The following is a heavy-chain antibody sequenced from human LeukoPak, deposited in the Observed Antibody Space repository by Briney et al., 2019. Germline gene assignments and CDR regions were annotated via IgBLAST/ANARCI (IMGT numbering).Heavy chain of an antibody. CDR2: IKQDGSEK. CDR3: ARAYGDYARAAGCFDY. CDR1: GFTFSSYW. V-gene: IGHV3-7*01. Sequence: GGSLRLSCAASGFTFSSYWMSWVRQAPGKGREWVANIKQDGSEKYYVDSVKGRFTISRDNAKNSLYLQMNSLRAEDTAVYYCARAYGDYARAAGCFDYWGQGTLVTVSS. J-gene: IGHJ4*02. D-gene: IGHD4-17*01.